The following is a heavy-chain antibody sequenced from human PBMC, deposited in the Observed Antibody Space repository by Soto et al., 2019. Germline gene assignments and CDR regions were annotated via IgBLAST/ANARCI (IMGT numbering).Heavy chain of an antibody. CDR1: GGPISSGGYY. Sequence: SETLSLTCTVPGGPISSGGYYWSWIRQHPGKSQEWIGYIYYSGSTNYNPSLKSRVTISVDTSKNQFSLKLSSVTAADTAVYYCARQGRGSYYGSGDGVYYYYGMDVWGQGTTVTVSS. V-gene: IGHV4-61*08. CDR2: IYYSGST. J-gene: IGHJ6*02. CDR3: ARQGRGSYYGSGDGVYYYYGMDV. D-gene: IGHD3-10*01.